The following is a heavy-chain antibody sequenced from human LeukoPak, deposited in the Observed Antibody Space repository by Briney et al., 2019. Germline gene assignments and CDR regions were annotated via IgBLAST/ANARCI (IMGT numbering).Heavy chain of an antibody. CDR2: IRYDGSNK. J-gene: IGHJ4*02. V-gene: IGHV3-30*02. CDR1: GFTFSGYG. D-gene: IGHD6-19*01. CDR3: AKGPGGYSSGWYFDY. Sequence: QPGGSLRLSCAASGFTFSGYGMHWVRQAPGKGLEWVAFIRYDGSNKYYADSVKGRFTISRDNSKNTLYLQMNSLRAEDTAVYYCAKGPGGYSSGWYFDYWGQGTLVTVSS.